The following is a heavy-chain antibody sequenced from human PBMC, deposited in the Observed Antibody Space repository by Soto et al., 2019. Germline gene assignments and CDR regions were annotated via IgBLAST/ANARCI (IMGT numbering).Heavy chain of an antibody. V-gene: IGHV4-34*01. CDR2: INHSGST. D-gene: IGHD2-2*01. CDR3: ATSSTID. J-gene: IGHJ4*02. CDR1: GGSFSGYY. Sequence: SETLSLTCAVYGGSFSGYYWSWIRQPPGKGLEWIGEINHSGSTNYNPSLKSRVTISVDTSKNQFSLKLSSVTAADTAVYYCATSSTIDWGQGTLVTVSS.